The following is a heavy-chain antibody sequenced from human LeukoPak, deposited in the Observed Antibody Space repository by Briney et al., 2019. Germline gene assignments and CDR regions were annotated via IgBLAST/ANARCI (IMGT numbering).Heavy chain of an antibody. CDR3: AKDRYSGSYWN. D-gene: IGHD1-26*01. CDR1: GFTVSSNY. Sequence: PGGSLRLSCAASGFTVSSNYMSWVRQAPGKGLEWVSVIYVGGSTHYADSVKGRFTISRDNSKNTLYLQMNSLRAEDTAVYYCAKDRYSGSYWNWGQGTLVTVSS. J-gene: IGHJ4*02. V-gene: IGHV3-53*05. CDR2: IYVGGST.